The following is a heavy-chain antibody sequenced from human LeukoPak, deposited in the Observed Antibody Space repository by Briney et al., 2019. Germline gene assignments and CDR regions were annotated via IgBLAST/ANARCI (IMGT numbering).Heavy chain of an antibody. V-gene: IGHV1-8*01. Sequence: ASVKVSCKASGYTFTSYDFNWVRQATGQRPEWMGWMSPNSGDTGYAQKFQDRVTMTRNTSISTAYKELSSLRSDDTAVYYCARGPPNWGYDYWGPGTLVTVSS. CDR3: ARGPPNWGYDY. CDR1: GYTFTSYD. CDR2: MSPNSGDT. J-gene: IGHJ4*02. D-gene: IGHD7-27*01.